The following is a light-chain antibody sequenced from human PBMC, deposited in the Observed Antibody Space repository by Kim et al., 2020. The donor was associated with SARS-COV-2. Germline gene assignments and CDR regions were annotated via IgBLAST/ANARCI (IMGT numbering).Light chain of an antibody. CDR3: QVWDSSSDHVV. J-gene: IGLJ2*01. CDR1: NIGSKS. CDR2: DDS. Sequence: PGKTARMSCGGNNIGSKSVHWYQQKPGQAPVLVVYDDSDRPSGIPERFSGSNSGNKATLTISRVEAGDEADYYCQVWDSSSDHVVFGGGTQLTVL. V-gene: IGLV3-21*03.